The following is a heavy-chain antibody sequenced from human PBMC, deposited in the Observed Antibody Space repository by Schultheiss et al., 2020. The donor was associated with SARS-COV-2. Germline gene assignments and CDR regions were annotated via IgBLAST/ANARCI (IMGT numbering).Heavy chain of an antibody. Sequence: SQTLSLTCAVYGGSFSGYYWSWIRQPPGKGLEWIGEINHSGSTNYNPSLKSRVTISVDTSKNQFSLNLSSVTAADTAVYYCARVGPAAVPYFDNWGQGTLVTVSS. J-gene: IGHJ4*02. D-gene: IGHD2-2*01. CDR2: INHSGST. V-gene: IGHV4-34*01. CDR1: GGSFSGYY. CDR3: ARVGPAAVPYFDN.